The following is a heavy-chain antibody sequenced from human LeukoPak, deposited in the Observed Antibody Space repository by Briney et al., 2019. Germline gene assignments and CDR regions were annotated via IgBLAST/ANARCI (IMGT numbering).Heavy chain of an antibody. CDR3: ARVRSVGGNPHAFNI. CDR1: GVTFSGYS. J-gene: IGHJ3*02. CDR2: ITATSLHI. Sequence: GRSLRLSCAASGVTFSGYSMNWVRQAPGKGLEWVSAITATSLHIYYADSVKGRFTISRDNAKNSLYLQMNSLRVEDTALYYCARVRSVGGNPHAFNIWGQGTMVTVSS. D-gene: IGHD4-23*01. V-gene: IGHV3-21*01.